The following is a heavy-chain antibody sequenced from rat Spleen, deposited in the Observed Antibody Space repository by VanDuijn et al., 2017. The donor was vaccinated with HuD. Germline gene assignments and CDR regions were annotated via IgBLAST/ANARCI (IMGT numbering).Heavy chain of an antibody. D-gene: IGHD1-3*01. V-gene: IGHV2S12*01. CDR2: ISSGGST. Sequence: VQLVESGGGLVQPGRSMKLSCAASGFTFSHYGMAWVRQPPGKGLEWIAAISSGGSTYYNSALKSRLSISRDNSKSQVFLKMNSLQTEDTAMYFCARLTIGSWGQGVMVTVSS. CDR3: ARLTIGS. CDR1: GFTFSHYG. J-gene: IGHJ2*01.